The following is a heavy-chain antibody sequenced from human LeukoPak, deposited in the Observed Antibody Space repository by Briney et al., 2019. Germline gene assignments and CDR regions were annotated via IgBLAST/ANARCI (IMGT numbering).Heavy chain of an antibody. CDR1: GGSISSYY. CDR2: IYHSGST. Sequence: SETLSLTCTVSGGSISSYYWSWIRQPPGKGLEWIGYIYHSGSTNFNPSLKSRVTISVDTSKNQFSLKLSSVTAADTAVYYCARNRDGYNSYWYFDLWGRGTLVTVSS. D-gene: IGHD5-24*01. J-gene: IGHJ2*01. CDR3: ARNRDGYNSYWYFDL. V-gene: IGHV4-59*01.